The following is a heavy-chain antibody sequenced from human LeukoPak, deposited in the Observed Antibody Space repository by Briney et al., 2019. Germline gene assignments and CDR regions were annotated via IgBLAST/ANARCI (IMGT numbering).Heavy chain of an antibody. V-gene: IGHV1-2*02. Sequence: ASVKVSCKASGYTFTGYYMHWVRQAPGQGLEWMGWINPNSGGTNYAQKFQGRVTMTRDTSISTAYMELSRLRSDDTAVYYCARDHCSGGGCYFTLGYWGQGTLVTVSS. J-gene: IGHJ4*02. CDR2: INPNSGGT. CDR3: ARDHCSGGGCYFTLGY. CDR1: GYTFTGYY. D-gene: IGHD2-15*01.